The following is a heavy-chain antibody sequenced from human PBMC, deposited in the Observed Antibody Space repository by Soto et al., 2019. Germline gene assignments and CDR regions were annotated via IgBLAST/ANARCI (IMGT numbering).Heavy chain of an antibody. J-gene: IGHJ4*02. Sequence: PGGSLRLSCAVSGLTFTNYNVNWVRQAPGKGLEWVSFISASGTYIYYADSVKSRFTISRDNAKNSLYLQMNSLRAEDTAVYYCARSRGYSGYDFQYYFDYWGQGTLVTVSS. CDR1: GLTFTNYN. D-gene: IGHD5-12*01. V-gene: IGHV3-21*01. CDR3: ARSRGYSGYDFQYYFDY. CDR2: ISASGTYI.